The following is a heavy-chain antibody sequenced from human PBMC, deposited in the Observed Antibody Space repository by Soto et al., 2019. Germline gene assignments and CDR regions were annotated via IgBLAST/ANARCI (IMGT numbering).Heavy chain of an antibody. CDR2: IIPIFGTA. CDR3: ASSSGNNYGVGTNYYFDY. D-gene: IGHD1-26*01. Sequence: QVQLVQSGAEVKKPGSSVKVSCKTSGGTFSTYSIVWVRQAPGEGLEWMGGIIPIFGTANYAQKFQDRVTITADKSTNTAFMWLSSLKSEDTAMYYCASSSGNNYGVGTNYYFDYWGQGTLVTVSS. V-gene: IGHV1-69*06. J-gene: IGHJ4*02. CDR1: GGTFSTYS.